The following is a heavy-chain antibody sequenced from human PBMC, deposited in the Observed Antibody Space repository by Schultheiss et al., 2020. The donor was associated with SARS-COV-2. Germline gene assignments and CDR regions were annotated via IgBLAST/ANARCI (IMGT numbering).Heavy chain of an antibody. D-gene: IGHD1-26*01. V-gene: IGHV4-59*01. CDR1: GGSISSYY. J-gene: IGHJ3*02. CDR2: IYYSVST. CDR3: ARSLFHSGSYSDSPDAFDI. Sequence: SETLYLTCTVSGGSISSYYWSWIRQPPGKGLEWIGYIYYSVSTNYNPSLKSRVTISVDTSKNQFSLKLSSVTAADTAVYYCARSLFHSGSYSDSPDAFDIWGQGTMVTVSS.